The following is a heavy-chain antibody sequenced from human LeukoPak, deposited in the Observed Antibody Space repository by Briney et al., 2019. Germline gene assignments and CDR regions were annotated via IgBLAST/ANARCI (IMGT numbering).Heavy chain of an antibody. Sequence: ASVKVSCKASGGTFSSYAISWVRQAPGQGLEWMGGIIPIFGTANYAQKFQGRVTITADESTSTAYMEMSSLRSEDTAVYYCARDPRRLAGPPATYWFDPWGQGTLVTVSS. CDR3: ARDPRRLAGPPATYWFDP. D-gene: IGHD6-19*01. CDR2: IIPIFGTA. CDR1: GGTFSSYA. J-gene: IGHJ5*02. V-gene: IGHV1-69*13.